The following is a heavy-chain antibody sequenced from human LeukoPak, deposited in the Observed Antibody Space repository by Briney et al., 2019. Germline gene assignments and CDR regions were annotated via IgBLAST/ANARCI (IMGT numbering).Heavy chain of an antibody. CDR3: PRVRIYGSGSQTTYYSYYGMDV. CDR1: GYTFTGYY. V-gene: IGHV1-2*02. J-gene: IGHJ6*02. Sequence: ASVTVSCKASGYTFTGYYMHWVRQAPGQGIEWMGWINPNSGGTNYAQKFQGRVTMTRDTSISTASMELSSLRSDDTAVYYCPRVRIYGSGSQTTYYSYYGMDVWGQGTTVTVSS. CDR2: INPNSGGT. D-gene: IGHD3-10*01.